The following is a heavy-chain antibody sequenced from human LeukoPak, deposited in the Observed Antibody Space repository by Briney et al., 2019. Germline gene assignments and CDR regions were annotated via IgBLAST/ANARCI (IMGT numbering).Heavy chain of an antibody. Sequence: GGSLRLSCAVSGFIFSSSAMSWVRQAPGKELEWVSSISDSGGSTYYADSVKGRFTISRDNSKNTLYLEMNSLRVGDTAVYYCAKTTWMARVWGQYCSAGTCYSTLFDFWGQGTLVTVSS. CDR1: GFIFSSSA. CDR3: AKTTWMARVWGQYCSAGTCYSTLFDF. D-gene: IGHD2-15*01. V-gene: IGHV3-23*01. J-gene: IGHJ4*02. CDR2: ISDSGGST.